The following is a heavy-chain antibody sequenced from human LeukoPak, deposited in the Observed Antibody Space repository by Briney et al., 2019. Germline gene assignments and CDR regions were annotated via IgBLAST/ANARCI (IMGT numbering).Heavy chain of an antibody. CDR2: VRKKADNYAT. CDR1: GFTFSDSA. J-gene: IGHJ4*02. CDR3: VPTYFSDSSTFYPDY. Sequence: GGSLRLSCAAFGFTFSDSAMHWVRQASGKGLDWVGRVRKKADNYATAYAASVKGRFTISRDDSKNTAYLQMNSLKTEDTAVYYCVPTYFSDSSTFYPDYWGQGTLVTFSP. D-gene: IGHD3-22*01. V-gene: IGHV3-73*01.